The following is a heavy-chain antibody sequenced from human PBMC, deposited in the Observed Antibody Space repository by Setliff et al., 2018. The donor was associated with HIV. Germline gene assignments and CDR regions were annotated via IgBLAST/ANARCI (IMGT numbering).Heavy chain of an antibody. V-gene: IGHV3-23*01. J-gene: IGHJ1*01. CDR2: ISGSGGST. Sequence: PRLSCAASGFTFSSYAMSWVRQAPGKGLEWVSAISGSGGSTYYADSVKGRFTISRDNSKNTLYLQMSSLRAEDTAVYYCAGESSIAVAEYFQHWGQGTLVTVSS. CDR1: GFTFSSYA. CDR3: AGESSIAVAEYFQH. D-gene: IGHD6-19*01.